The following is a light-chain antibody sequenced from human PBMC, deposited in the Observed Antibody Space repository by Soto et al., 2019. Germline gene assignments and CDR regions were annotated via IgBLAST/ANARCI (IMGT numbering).Light chain of an antibody. Sequence: QSALTQPASVSGSPGQSITISCTANSSDAGGYKFVSWYQQHPGKAPKVMIYEDSKRPSGVSYRFSGSKSGNTASLTISGLQAEDEAEYHCCSYASGSTYWVFGGGTKLTVL. CDR1: SSDAGGYKF. V-gene: IGLV2-23*01. J-gene: IGLJ3*02. CDR2: EDS. CDR3: CSYASGSTYWV.